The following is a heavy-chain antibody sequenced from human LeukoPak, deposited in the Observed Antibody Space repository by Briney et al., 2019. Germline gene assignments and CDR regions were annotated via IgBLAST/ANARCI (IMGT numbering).Heavy chain of an antibody. CDR1: GFTVSSNY. CDR2: ISSSSSYI. CDR3: ARGRPNDYGDYVGLYGMDV. J-gene: IGHJ6*02. Sequence: GGSLRLSCAASGFTVSSNYMSWVRQAPGKGLEWVSSISSSSSYIYYADSVKGRFTISRDNAKNSLYLQMNSLRAEDTAVYYCARGRPNDYGDYVGLYGMDVWGQGTTVTVSS. V-gene: IGHV3-21*01. D-gene: IGHD4-17*01.